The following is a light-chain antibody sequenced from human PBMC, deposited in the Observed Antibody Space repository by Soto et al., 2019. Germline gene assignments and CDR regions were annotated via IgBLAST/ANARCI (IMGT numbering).Light chain of an antibody. CDR1: SSNIGAGYD. CDR2: GND. CDR3: QSYDSSLSGYV. V-gene: IGLV1-40*01. J-gene: IGLJ1*01. Sequence: QSVLTQPPSVSGAPGQRVTIPCTGSSSNIGAGYDLHWYQQVPGTAPKLLLYGNDNRPSGVPDRFSGSKSGTSASLAITGLQAEDEADYYCQSYDSSLSGYVFGPGTKLTVL.